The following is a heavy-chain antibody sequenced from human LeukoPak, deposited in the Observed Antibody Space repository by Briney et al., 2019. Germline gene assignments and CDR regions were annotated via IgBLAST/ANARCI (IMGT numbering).Heavy chain of an antibody. D-gene: IGHD3-10*01. CDR1: GGTFSSYA. V-gene: IGHV1-69*13. CDR3: ASYFVRGVIAAKFDY. J-gene: IGHJ4*02. CDR2: IIPIFGTA. Sequence: SVKVSCKASGGTFSSYAISWVRQAPGQGLEWMGGIIPIFGTANYAQKFQGRVTITADESTSTAYMELSSLRSEDTAVYYCASYFVRGVIAAKFDYWGQGTLVTVSS.